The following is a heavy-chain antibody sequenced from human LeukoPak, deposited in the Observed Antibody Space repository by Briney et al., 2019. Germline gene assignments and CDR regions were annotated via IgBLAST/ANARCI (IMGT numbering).Heavy chain of an antibody. V-gene: IGHV1-69*05. CDR1: GGTFSSYA. CDR2: IIPIFGTA. D-gene: IGHD3-22*01. Sequence: SVKVSCKASGGTFSSYAISWVRQAPGQGLEWMGRIIPIFGTANYAQKFQGRVTIATDESTSTAYMELSSLRSEDTAVYYCAGIVVVTDAFDIRGQGTMVTVSS. CDR3: AGIVVVTDAFDI. J-gene: IGHJ3*02.